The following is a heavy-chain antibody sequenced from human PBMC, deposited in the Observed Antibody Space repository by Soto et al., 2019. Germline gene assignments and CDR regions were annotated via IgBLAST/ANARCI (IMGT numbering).Heavy chain of an antibody. J-gene: IGHJ3*02. V-gene: IGHV4-39*01. CDR2: IYYSGST. Sequence: QLQLQESGPGLVKPSEPLSLTCTVSGGSISSSSYYWGWIRQPPGKGLEWIGGIYYSGSTYYNPSLKSRVTISVVTSKNQFSLKLSSVTAADTAVYYCARRQGRDAFDIWGQGTMVTVSS. CDR1: GGSISSSSYY. CDR3: ARRQGRDAFDI. D-gene: IGHD1-26*01.